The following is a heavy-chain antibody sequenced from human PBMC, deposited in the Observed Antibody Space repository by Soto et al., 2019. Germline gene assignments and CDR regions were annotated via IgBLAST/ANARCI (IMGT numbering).Heavy chain of an antibody. Sequence: SETLSLTCTVSGGSISSSSFHWGWIRQPPGKGLEWIGSIYYSGSTYYSPSLKSRVTISVDTSKNQFSLKLSSVTAADTAVSYCARREGAAGTDWWFDPGGQGPLVTVS. J-gene: IGHJ5*02. CDR2: IYYSGST. CDR1: GGSISSSSFH. CDR3: ARREGAAGTDWWFDP. D-gene: IGHD6-13*01. V-gene: IGHV4-39*01.